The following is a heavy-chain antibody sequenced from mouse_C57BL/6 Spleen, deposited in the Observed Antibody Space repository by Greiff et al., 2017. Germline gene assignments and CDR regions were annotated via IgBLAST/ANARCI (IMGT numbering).Heavy chain of an antibody. CDR1: GYTFTDYN. Sequence: EVQLQQSGPELVKPGASVKMSCKASGYTFTDYNMHWVKQSHGKSLVWIGYINPNNGGTSYNQKFKGKATLTVNKSSSTAYMELRSLTSEDSAVYYCARGYYYGSPLAYWGQGTLVTVSA. CDR2: INPNNGGT. J-gene: IGHJ3*01. V-gene: IGHV1-22*01. D-gene: IGHD1-1*01. CDR3: ARGYYYGSPLAY.